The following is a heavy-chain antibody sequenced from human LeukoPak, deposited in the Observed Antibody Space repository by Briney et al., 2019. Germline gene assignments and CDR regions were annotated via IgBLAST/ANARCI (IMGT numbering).Heavy chain of an antibody. CDR2: IYYSGST. CDR1: GGSISSSSYY. V-gene: IGHV4-39*07. J-gene: IGHJ3*02. D-gene: IGHD5-18*01. Sequence: KTSETLSLTCTVSGGSISSSSYYWGWIRQPPGKGLEWIGSIYYSGSTYYNPSLKSRVTISVDTSKNQFSLKLSSVTAADTAVYYCARGNEWIQLLNAFDIWGQGTMVTVSS. CDR3: ARGNEWIQLLNAFDI.